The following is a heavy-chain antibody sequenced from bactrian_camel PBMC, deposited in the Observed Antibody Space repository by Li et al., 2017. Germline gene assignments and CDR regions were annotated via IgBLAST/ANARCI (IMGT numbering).Heavy chain of an antibody. D-gene: IGHD7*01. CDR3: AVDQPIRLVAPIVTFRKIQNCGDTDDLC. CDR2: IYSDGSNT. J-gene: IGHJ4*01. Sequence: VQLVESGGGLVQPGGSLRLSCAASGFTFSSYYMSWVRQAPGKGLEWVSSIYSDGSNTYYADSVKGRFAISRRSGENAVRLRMSDLSPRDTAVYFCAVDQPIRLVAPIVTFRKIQNCGDTDDLCWGQGTQVTVS. CDR1: GFTFSSYY. V-gene: IGHV3-2*01.